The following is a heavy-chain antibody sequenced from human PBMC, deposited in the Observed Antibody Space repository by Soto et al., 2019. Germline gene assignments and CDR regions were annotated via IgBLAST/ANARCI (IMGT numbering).Heavy chain of an antibody. D-gene: IGHD2-21*01. CDR1: GGTFSSFA. V-gene: IGHV1-69*12. J-gene: IGHJ6*02. CDR2: IVPMFAAP. Sequence: QVLLVQSGAEVKKPGSSVRVSCKTSGGTFSSFAISWVRLAPGQGLEWMGVIVPMFAAPTYAQKFQGRVSITAHESTRTAYMELSRLRSDDTAVYYCARDRVMRGNAYYYGMDVWGQGTTVTVSS. CDR3: ARDRVMRGNAYYYGMDV.